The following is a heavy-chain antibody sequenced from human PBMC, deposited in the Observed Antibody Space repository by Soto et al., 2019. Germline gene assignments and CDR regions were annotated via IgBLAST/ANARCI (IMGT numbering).Heavy chain of an antibody. J-gene: IGHJ3*02. V-gene: IGHV5-51*01. CDR3: AIGRTLGLLDQAFDI. CDR2: IYPSDSDT. Sequence: PGESLKISCKGSGYNFTNYWIGWVRQMPGKDLEWMGIIYPSDSDTRYSPSFQGQVTISADKSISTAYLQWSSLKASDTAMYFCAIGRTLGLLDQAFDIWGQGTLVTVSS. D-gene: IGHD1-1*01. CDR1: GYNFTNYW.